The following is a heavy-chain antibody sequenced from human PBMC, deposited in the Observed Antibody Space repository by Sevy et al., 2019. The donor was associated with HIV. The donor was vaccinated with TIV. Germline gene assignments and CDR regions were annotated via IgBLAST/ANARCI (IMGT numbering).Heavy chain of an antibody. CDR3: ARVPTYYFGSGTYFDC. Sequence: ASVKVSCKASGYTFSSNGIAWVRQAPGQGLQWMGWIGVYNGNSNYAQNLRDRVTMTTDTSTSTAYMELKSLRSDDTAVYYCARVPTYYFGSGTYFDCWGQGTLVTVSS. CDR1: GYTFSSNG. CDR2: IGVYNGNS. J-gene: IGHJ4*02. V-gene: IGHV1-18*01. D-gene: IGHD3-10*01.